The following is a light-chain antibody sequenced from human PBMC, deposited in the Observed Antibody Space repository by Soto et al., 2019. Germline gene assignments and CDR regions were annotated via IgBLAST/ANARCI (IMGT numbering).Light chain of an antibody. J-gene: IGLJ3*02. CDR1: SEHSSYI. CDR3: ETWDSNTRV. CDR2: LESSGSY. V-gene: IGLV4-60*02. Sequence: QLVLTQSSSASASLGSSVKLTCTLSSEHSSYIIAWHQQQPGKAPRYLMKLESSGSYNKGSGVPDRFSGSSSGADRYLTISNLQFEDEADYYCETWDSNTRVFGGGTKLTVL.